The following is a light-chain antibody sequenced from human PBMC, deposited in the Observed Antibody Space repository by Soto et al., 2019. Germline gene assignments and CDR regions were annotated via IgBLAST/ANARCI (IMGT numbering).Light chain of an antibody. Sequence: QSVLTQPASVSGSPGQSITISCTGTSSDVGGFNYVSWYQHHPGKAPKLLIYEVRNRPSGVSDRFSGSKSGNAASLTISGLQAADEADYFCKSYAGSNTYVFGSGTKVTVL. J-gene: IGLJ1*01. CDR1: SSDVGGFNY. V-gene: IGLV2-14*01. CDR3: KSYAGSNTYV. CDR2: EVR.